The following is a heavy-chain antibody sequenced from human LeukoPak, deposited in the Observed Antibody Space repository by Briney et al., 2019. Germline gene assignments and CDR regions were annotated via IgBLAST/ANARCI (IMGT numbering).Heavy chain of an antibody. V-gene: IGHV3-53*01. CDR2: IYSGGST. J-gene: IGHJ4*02. Sequence: GGSLRLSCSASGFTVSSSYMSWVRQAPGKGLEWVSVIYSGGSTYYADSVKGRFTISRDNSKNTLYLQMNSLRAEDTAVYYCAKDDDYGDYAAYWGQGTLVTVSS. CDR1: GFTVSSSY. CDR3: AKDDDYGDYAAY. D-gene: IGHD4-17*01.